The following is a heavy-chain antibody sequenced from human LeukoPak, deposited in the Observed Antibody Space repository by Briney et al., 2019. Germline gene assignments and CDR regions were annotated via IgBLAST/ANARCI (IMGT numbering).Heavy chain of an antibody. CDR3: ARDVAYCGGDCYPRHFDS. Sequence: ASETLSLTCTVSGGSLSNHYWSWIRQHPGKGLEWIGYIYYSGSTYYNPSLKSRVTISIDTSKNQFSLKLSSVTAADTAVYYCARDVAYCGGDCYPRHFDSWGQGTLVTVSS. D-gene: IGHD2-21*02. CDR1: GGSLSNHY. V-gene: IGHV4-59*06. CDR2: IYYSGST. J-gene: IGHJ4*02.